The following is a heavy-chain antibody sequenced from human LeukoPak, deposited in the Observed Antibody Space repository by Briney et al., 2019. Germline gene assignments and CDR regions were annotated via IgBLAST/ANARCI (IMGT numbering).Heavy chain of an antibody. CDR3: AYKRGYSYGYIDY. V-gene: IGHV4-34*01. CDR2: INHSGST. Sequence: PSETLSLTCAVYGGSFSGYYWSWIRQPPGKGLEWIGEINHSGSTNYNPSLKRRVTISVDTSKNQFSLKLSSVTAADTAVYYCAYKRGYSYGYIDYWGQGTLVTVSS. J-gene: IGHJ4*02. D-gene: IGHD5-18*01. CDR1: GGSFSGYY.